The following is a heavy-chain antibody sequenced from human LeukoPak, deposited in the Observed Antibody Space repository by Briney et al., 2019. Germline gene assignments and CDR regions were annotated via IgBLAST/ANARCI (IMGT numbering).Heavy chain of an antibody. D-gene: IGHD6-13*01. CDR3: ARDVGIAAAGTRGYFDY. CDR2: IIPIFGTA. J-gene: IGHJ4*02. V-gene: IGHV1-69*13. Sequence: ASVKVSCKASGGTFSRYAISWVRQAPGQGLEWMGGIIPIFGTANYAQKFQGRVTITADESTSTAYMELSSLRSEDTAVYYFARDVGIAAAGTRGYFDYWGQGTLVTVSS. CDR1: GGTFSRYA.